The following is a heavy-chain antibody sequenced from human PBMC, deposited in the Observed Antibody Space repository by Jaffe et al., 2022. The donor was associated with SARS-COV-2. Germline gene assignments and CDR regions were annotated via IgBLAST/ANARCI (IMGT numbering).Heavy chain of an antibody. Sequence: QVQLQQWGAGLLKPSETLSLTCAVYGGSFSGYYWSWIRQPPGKGLEWIGEINHSGSTNYNPSLKSRVTISVDTSKNQFSLKLSSVTAADTAVYYCASPSTVTTGVENVNAFDIWGQGTMVTVSS. CDR2: INHSGST. CDR1: GGSFSGYY. CDR3: ASPSTVTTGVENVNAFDI. V-gene: IGHV4-34*01. D-gene: IGHD4-17*01. J-gene: IGHJ3*02.